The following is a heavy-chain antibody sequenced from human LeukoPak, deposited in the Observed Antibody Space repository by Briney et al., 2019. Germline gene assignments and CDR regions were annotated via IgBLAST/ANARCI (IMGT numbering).Heavy chain of an antibody. CDR1: GFTFDDCA. CDR2: INGDGGTT. J-gene: IGHJ4*02. V-gene: IGHV3-43*02. Sequence: GGSLRLSCAASGFTFDDCAMHWVRQAPGKGLEWVSLINGDGGTTYYADSVKGRFTISRDNFRKSLYLEMNSLRTDDTAWYYCAKGLKFSGGYPDYWGQGTLVTVSS. CDR3: AKGLKFSGGYPDY. D-gene: IGHD1-26*01.